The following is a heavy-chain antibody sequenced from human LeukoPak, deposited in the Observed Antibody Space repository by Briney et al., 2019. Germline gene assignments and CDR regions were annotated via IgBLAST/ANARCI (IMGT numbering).Heavy chain of an antibody. Sequence: ASVKVSCKASGYTFTRYYMQWVRQAPGQGLEWMGIINPSGGSTSYAQKFQGRVTMTRDTSTSTVYMELSSLRSEDTAVYYCARDWVGSRRFDYWGQGTLVTVSS. D-gene: IGHD1-26*01. CDR3: ARDWVGSRRFDY. V-gene: IGHV1-46*01. CDR1: GYTFTRYY. CDR2: INPSGGST. J-gene: IGHJ4*02.